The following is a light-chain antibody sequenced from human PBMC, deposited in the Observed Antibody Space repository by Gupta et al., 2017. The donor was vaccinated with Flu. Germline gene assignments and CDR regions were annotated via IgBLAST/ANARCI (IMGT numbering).Light chain of an antibody. Sequence: DIQITQSPSSLSASVGDRVTITCQASQDIDNYLNWYQQKPGKAPKLLIYDVAYLKAGVPSRFSGSGSGTVFSFTISSLQPEDIATYYCQQSDDLPLTFGGGTTVEIK. CDR2: DVA. CDR1: QDIDNY. V-gene: IGKV1-33*01. J-gene: IGKJ4*01. CDR3: QQSDDLPLT.